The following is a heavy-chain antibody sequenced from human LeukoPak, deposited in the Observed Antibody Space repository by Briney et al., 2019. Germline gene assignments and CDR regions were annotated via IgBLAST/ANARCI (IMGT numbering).Heavy chain of an antibody. V-gene: IGHV1-69*13. D-gene: IGHD2-2*01. CDR3: ARTRHLGYCSSTSCYKDGGYYYYYMDV. Sequence: SVKVSCKASGGTFSSYAISWVRQAPGQALEWMGGIIPIFGTANYAQKFQGRVTITADESTSTAYMELSRLRSEDTAVYYCARTRHLGYCSSTSCYKDGGYYYYYMDVWGKGTTVTVSS. J-gene: IGHJ6*03. CDR2: IIPIFGTA. CDR1: GGTFSSYA.